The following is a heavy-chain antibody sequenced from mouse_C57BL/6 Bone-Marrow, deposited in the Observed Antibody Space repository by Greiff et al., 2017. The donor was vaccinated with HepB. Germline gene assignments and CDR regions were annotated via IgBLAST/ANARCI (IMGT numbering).Heavy chain of an antibody. Sequence: VQLQQSGPGLVQPSQSLSITCTASGFSLTSYGVHWVRQSPGKGLEWLGVIWSGGSTDYKAAFISRLSISKDNSKSQVFFKMNSLQADDTAIYYCARKERSNYDMDYWGQGTSVTVSS. CDR1: GFSLTSYG. V-gene: IGHV2-2*01. D-gene: IGHD5-1*01. J-gene: IGHJ4*01. CDR3: ARKERSNYDMDY. CDR2: IWSGGST.